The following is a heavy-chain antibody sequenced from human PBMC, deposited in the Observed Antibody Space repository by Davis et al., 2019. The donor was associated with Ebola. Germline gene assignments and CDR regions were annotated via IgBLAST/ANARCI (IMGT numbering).Heavy chain of an antibody. D-gene: IGHD2-2*01. CDR1: VITFSSYA. CDR3: ARDDYCISTSCFIYYYYGMDV. V-gene: IGHV3-21*01. CDR2: ISISSSYI. Sequence: GESLKISCADSVITFSSYAMTWVRQAPGKGLEWVSSISISSSYIYYADSVKGRFTISRDNAKNSLYLQMNSLRAEDTAVYYCARDDYCISTSCFIYYYYGMDVWGQGTTVTVSS. J-gene: IGHJ6*02.